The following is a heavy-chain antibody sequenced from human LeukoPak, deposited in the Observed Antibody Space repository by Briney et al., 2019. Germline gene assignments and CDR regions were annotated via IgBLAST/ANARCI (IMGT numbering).Heavy chain of an antibody. V-gene: IGHV3-7*01. CDR2: IKQDGSEK. CDR1: GFTFGDYA. J-gene: IGHJ4*02. Sequence: PGRSLRLSCTASGFTFGDYAMSWVRQAPGKGLEWVANIKQDGSEKYYVDSVKGRFTISRDNSKNTLYLQMNSLRAEDTAVYYCAKDKLGGWYRGGPLDYWGQGTLVTVSS. D-gene: IGHD6-19*01. CDR3: AKDKLGGWYRGGPLDY.